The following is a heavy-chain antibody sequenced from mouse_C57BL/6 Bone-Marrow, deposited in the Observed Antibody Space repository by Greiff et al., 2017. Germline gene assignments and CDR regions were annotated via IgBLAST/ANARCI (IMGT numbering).Heavy chain of an antibody. CDR2: ISSGSSTI. CDR1: GFTFSDYG. CDR3: ARYYYGSSPDYFDY. Sequence: EVKVVESGGGLVKPGGSLKLSCAASGFTFSDYGMHWVRQAPEKGLEWVAYISSGSSTIYYADTVKGRFTISRDNAKNTLFLQMTSLRSEDTAMYYCARYYYGSSPDYFDYWGQGTTLTVSS. D-gene: IGHD1-1*01. V-gene: IGHV5-17*01. J-gene: IGHJ2*01.